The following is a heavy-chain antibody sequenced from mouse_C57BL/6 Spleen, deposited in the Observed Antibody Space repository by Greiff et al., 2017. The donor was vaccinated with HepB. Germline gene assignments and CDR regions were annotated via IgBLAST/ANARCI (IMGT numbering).Heavy chain of an antibody. J-gene: IGHJ4*01. CDR1: GYTFTSYG. CDR3: ARGAGSAYAMDY. CDR2: IYPRSGNT. V-gene: IGHV1-81*01. Sequence: QVQLQQSGAELARPGASVKLSCTASGYTFTSYGISWVKQRTGQGLKWIGEIYPRSGNTYYNEKFKGKATLTADKSSSTAYMERRSLTSEDSAVYFCARGAGSAYAMDYWGQGTSVTVSS.